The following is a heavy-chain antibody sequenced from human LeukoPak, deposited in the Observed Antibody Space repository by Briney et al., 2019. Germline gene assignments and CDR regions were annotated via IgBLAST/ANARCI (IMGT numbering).Heavy chain of an antibody. CDR2: IYYSGST. CDR3: ARGNYVYYYGMDV. CDR1: GGSISTYY. V-gene: IGHV4-59*01. J-gene: IGHJ6*02. Sequence: KPSETLSLTCTVSGGSISTYYWSWIRQPPGKGLEYIGYIYYSGSTNYNPSPKSRVTISLDTAKNQFSLKLSSVTAADTAVYYCARGNYVYYYGMDVWGQGTTVTVSS. D-gene: IGHD4-11*01.